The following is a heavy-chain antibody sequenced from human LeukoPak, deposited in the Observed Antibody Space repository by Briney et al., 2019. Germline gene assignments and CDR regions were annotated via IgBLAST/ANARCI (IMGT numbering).Heavy chain of an antibody. CDR1: GGSISSYY. CDR2: IYTSGST. J-gene: IGHJ3*02. Sequence: SETLSLTCTVSGGSISSYYWSWIRQPPGKGLEWIGRIYTSGSTNYNPSLKSRVTMSVDTSKNQFSLKLSSVTAADTAVYYCARDYYSSLAFDIWGQGTMVTVSS. CDR3: ARDYYSSLAFDI. D-gene: IGHD3-22*01. V-gene: IGHV4-4*07.